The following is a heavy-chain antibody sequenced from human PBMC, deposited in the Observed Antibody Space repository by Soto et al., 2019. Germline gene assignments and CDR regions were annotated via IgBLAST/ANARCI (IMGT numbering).Heavy chain of an antibody. V-gene: IGHV3-33*01. CDR3: ARDQRGQSGNFIFDT. J-gene: IGHJ4*02. CDR1: GFSFSDYV. CDR2: MWYHGRDL. D-gene: IGHD3-3*01. Sequence: QVQLVESGGGVVQPGRSLRLSCAASGFSFSDYVMHWVRQAPGKGLDWVAVMWYHGRDLFYADSVKGRFTISRDNSKNTLYLQMNSLRAEDTAVYYCARDQRGQSGNFIFDTWGQGTLVTVSS.